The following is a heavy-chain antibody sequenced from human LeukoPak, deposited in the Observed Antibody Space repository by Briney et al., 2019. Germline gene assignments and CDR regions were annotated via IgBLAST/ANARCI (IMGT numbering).Heavy chain of an antibody. CDR2: IYSGGST. Sequence: GGSLRLSCAVSGFTVSSNYMSWVRQAPGKGLEWVSVIYSGGSTYYADSVKGRFTISRDNSKNTLYLQMNSLRAEDTAVYYCARGYYGPEDYWGQGTLVTVSS. CDR3: ARGYYGPEDY. V-gene: IGHV3-66*01. J-gene: IGHJ4*02. CDR1: GFTVSSNY. D-gene: IGHD3-10*01.